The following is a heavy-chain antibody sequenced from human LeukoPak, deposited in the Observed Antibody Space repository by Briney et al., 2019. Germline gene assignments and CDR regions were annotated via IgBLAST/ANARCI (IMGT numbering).Heavy chain of an antibody. D-gene: IGHD2-2*01. CDR2: ISSSSSYI. V-gene: IGHV3-21*01. J-gene: IGHJ3*02. CDR1: GFTFSSYS. Sequence: GGSLRLSCAASGFTFSSYSMNWVRQAPGKGLEWVSSISSSSSYIYYADSVKGRFTISRDNAKNSLYLQMNSLRAEDTAVYYCARVEPGAGYCSSTSCSDAFDIWGQGTMVTVSS. CDR3: ARVEPGAGYCSSTSCSDAFDI.